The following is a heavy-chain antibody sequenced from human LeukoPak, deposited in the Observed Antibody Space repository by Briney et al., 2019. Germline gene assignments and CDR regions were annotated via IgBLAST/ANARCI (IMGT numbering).Heavy chain of an antibody. J-gene: IGHJ4*02. V-gene: IGHV1-2*02. CDR2: INPNSGGT. CDR3: ASRPDQHLLYYFDY. CDR1: GYTFTGYY. D-gene: IGHD2-15*01. Sequence: ASVKVSFKASGYTFTGYYMHWLRQAPGQGLEWMGWINPNSGGTKYAQKFQGRVTMTSDASISTAYMELSSLRSDDTAVYYCASRPDQHLLYYFDYWGQGALVTVSS.